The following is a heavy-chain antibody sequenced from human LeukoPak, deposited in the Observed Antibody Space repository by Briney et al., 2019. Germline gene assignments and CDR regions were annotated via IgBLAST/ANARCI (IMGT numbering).Heavy chain of an antibody. CDR2: FDPEDGET. D-gene: IGHD2-2*02. V-gene: IGHV1-24*01. Sequence: ASVKVSCKVSGYTLTELSMHWVRQAPGIGLEWMGGFDPEDGETIYAQKFQGRVTMTEDTSTDTAYMELRSLRSDDTAVYYCARDVVSVGYCSSTSCYTNPYAFDIWGQGTMVTVSS. CDR3: ARDVVSVGYCSSTSCYTNPYAFDI. J-gene: IGHJ3*02. CDR1: GYTLTELS.